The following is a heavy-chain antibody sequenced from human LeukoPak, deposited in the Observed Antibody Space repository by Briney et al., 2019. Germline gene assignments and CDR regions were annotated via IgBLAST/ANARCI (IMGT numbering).Heavy chain of an antibody. V-gene: IGHV4-39*01. CDR2: IYYSGST. CDR3: ARGPQLVGYYYIDV. CDR1: GGSISSSSYY. Sequence: SETLSLTCTVSGGSISSSSYYWGWIRQPPGKGLEWIGSIYYSGSTYYNPSLKSRVTISVDTSKNQFSLKLSSVTPEDTAVYYCARGPQLVGYYYIDVWDKGTTVTVS. D-gene: IGHD3-22*01. J-gene: IGHJ6*03.